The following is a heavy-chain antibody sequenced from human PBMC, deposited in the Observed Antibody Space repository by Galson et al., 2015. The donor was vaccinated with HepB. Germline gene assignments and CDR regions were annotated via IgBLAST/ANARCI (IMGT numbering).Heavy chain of an antibody. CDR3: ARGRGAAVTYGMDV. Sequence: SCKASGGTFSSYTISWVRQAPGQGLEWMGRIIPILGIANYAQKFQGRVTITADKSTSTAYMELSSLRSEDTAVYYCARGRGAAVTYGMDVWGQGTTVTVSS. V-gene: IGHV1-69*02. D-gene: IGHD6-25*01. CDR2: IIPILGIA. J-gene: IGHJ6*02. CDR1: GGTFSSYT.